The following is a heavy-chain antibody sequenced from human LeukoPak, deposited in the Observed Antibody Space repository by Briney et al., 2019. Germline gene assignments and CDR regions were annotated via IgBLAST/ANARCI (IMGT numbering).Heavy chain of an antibody. J-gene: IGHJ5*02. CDR1: GGSISSSSYY. CDR2: INHSGST. D-gene: IGHD3-10*01. CDR3: ARGITMVRGVTRGNWFDP. Sequence: SETLSLTCTVSGGSISSSSYYWGWIRQPPGKGLEWIGEINHSGSTNYNPSLKSRVTISVDTSKNQFSLKLSSVTAADTAVYYCARGITMVRGVTRGNWFDPWGQGTLVTVSS. V-gene: IGHV4-39*07.